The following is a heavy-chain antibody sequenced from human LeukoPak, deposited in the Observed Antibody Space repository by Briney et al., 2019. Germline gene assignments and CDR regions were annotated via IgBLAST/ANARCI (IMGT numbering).Heavy chain of an antibody. D-gene: IGHD5-12*01. CDR3: ARAISGYEAFDY. V-gene: IGHV4-59*01. CDR1: GGSISSYY. CDR2: IYYSGST. J-gene: IGHJ4*02. Sequence: SETLSLTCTVSGGSISSYYWSWIRQPPGKRLEWIGYIYYSGSTNYNPPLKSRVTISVDTSKNQFSLKLSSVTAADTAVYYCARAISGYEAFDYWGQGTLVTVSS.